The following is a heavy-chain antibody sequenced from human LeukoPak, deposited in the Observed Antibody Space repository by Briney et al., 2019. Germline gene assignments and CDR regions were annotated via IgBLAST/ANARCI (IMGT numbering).Heavy chain of an antibody. V-gene: IGHV4-38-2*02. CDR2: IYHSGST. CDR3: ARGVVPYYFDY. D-gene: IGHD3-3*01. CDR1: GYSISSGYY. Sequence: PETLSLTCTVSGYSISSGYYWGWIRQPPGKGLEWIGSIYHSGSTNYNPSLKSRVTISVDTSKNQFSLKLSSVTAADTAVYYCARGVVPYYFDYWGQGTLVTVSS. J-gene: IGHJ4*02.